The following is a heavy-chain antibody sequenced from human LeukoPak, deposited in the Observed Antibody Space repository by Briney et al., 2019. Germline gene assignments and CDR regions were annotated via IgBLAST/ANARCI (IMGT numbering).Heavy chain of an antibody. CDR1: GGSISSSSYY. J-gene: IGHJ4*02. CDR3: ARAVYYDY. CDR2: IYYSGST. V-gene: IGHV4-39*07. Sequence: PSETLSLTCTVSGGSISSSSYYWGWIRQPPGKGLEWIGSIYYSGSTYYNPSLKSRVTISVDSSKNQFSLKLSSVTAADTAVYYCARAVYYDYWGQGTLVTVSS.